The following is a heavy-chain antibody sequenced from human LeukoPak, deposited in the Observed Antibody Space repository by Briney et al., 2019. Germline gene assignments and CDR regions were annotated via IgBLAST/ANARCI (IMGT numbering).Heavy chain of an antibody. CDR3: ARTRYYYNSRSYGAPYYFDY. Sequence: SETLSLTCTVSGNSISSGYYWGWIRQPPGKGLEWIGIIYHTGTAYYNSSLKSRVTISVDTSKNQFSLKLSSVTAADTAVYYCARTRYYYNSRSYGAPYYFDYWGQGTLVTVSS. CDR1: GNSISSGYY. D-gene: IGHD3-10*01. CDR2: IYHTGTA. V-gene: IGHV4-38-2*02. J-gene: IGHJ4*02.